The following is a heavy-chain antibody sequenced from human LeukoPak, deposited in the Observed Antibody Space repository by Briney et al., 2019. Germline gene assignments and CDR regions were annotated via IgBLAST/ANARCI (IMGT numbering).Heavy chain of an antibody. CDR1: GYTFTSYD. J-gene: IGHJ4*02. CDR2: MNPNSGNT. D-gene: IGHD3-9*01. CDR3: TQKTAYDILTGYQN. V-gene: IGHV1-8*01. Sequence: ASVKVSCKASGYTFTSYDINWVRQATGQGFEWMGWMNPNSGNTGYAQKFQGRVTMTRNTSISTAYMELSSLRSEDTAVYFCTQKTAYDILTGYQNWGQGTLVTVSS.